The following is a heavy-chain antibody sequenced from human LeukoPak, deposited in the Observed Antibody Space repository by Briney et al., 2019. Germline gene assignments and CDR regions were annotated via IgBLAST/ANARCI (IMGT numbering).Heavy chain of an antibody. CDR1: GFTFSSYS. CDR2: ISSSSYI. CDR3: ARDYYGYPALRLFGY. D-gene: IGHD2-21*01. J-gene: IGHJ4*02. V-gene: IGHV3-21*01. Sequence: GGSLRLSCAASGFTFSSYSMNWVRQAPGKGLEWVSSISSSSYIYYADSVKGRFTISRDNAKNSLYLQMNSLRAEDTAVYYCARDYYGYPALRLFGYWGQGTLVTVSS.